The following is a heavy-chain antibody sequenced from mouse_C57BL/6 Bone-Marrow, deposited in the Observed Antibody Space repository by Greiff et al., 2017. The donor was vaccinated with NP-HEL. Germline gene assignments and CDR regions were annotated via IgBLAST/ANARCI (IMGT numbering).Heavy chain of an antibody. CDR1: GFTFSAYY. V-gene: IGHV5-16*01. J-gene: IGHJ2*01. CDR2: INYDGSST. Sequence: DVQLVESEGGLVQPGSSMKLSCTASGFTFSAYYMAWVRQVPEKGLEWVANINYDGSSTYYLDSLKSRFIISRDNAKNILYLQMSSLKSEDTATYYCARDGAYFDYWGQGTTLTVSS. CDR3: ARDGAYFDY.